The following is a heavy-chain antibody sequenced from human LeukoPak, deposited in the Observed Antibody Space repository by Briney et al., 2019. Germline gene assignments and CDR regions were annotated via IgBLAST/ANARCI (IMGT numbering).Heavy chain of an antibody. CDR2: IKPDGSET. Sequence: PGGSLRLSCAASGFTFSSYWMSWVRQAPGKGLEWVATIKPDGSETYYLDSVKGRFTISRDNARDSLYLQMNSLRDDDTSLYYCARDASALHWGRGTLVTVSS. CDR3: ARDASALH. J-gene: IGHJ4*02. D-gene: IGHD6-19*01. CDR1: GFTFSSYW. V-gene: IGHV3-7*01.